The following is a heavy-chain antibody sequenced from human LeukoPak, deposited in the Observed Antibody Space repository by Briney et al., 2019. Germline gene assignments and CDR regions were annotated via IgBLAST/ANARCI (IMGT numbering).Heavy chain of an antibody. V-gene: IGHV3-21*01. Sequence: PGGSLRLSCAASGFTFSSYTRNWVRQAPGKGLEWVSSITSSGSYIDYADSVKGRFTISRDNAKNSLYLQMNSLRAEDTSVYYCAREVTGTAMVTDAFDIWGQGTMVTVPS. J-gene: IGHJ3*02. CDR2: ITSSGSYI. CDR1: GFTFSSYT. CDR3: AREVTGTAMVTDAFDI. D-gene: IGHD5-18*01.